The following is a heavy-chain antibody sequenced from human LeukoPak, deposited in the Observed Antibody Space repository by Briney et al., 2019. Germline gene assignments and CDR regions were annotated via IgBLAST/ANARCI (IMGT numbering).Heavy chain of an antibody. CDR2: IYYSGST. Sequence: SETLSLTCTVSGGSISSGGYYWSWIRQHPGKGLEWIGYIYYSGSTYYNPSLKSRVTISVDTSKNQFSLKLSSVTAADTAVYYCARVYCSGGSCVLDYWGQETLVTVSS. CDR1: GGSISSGGYY. V-gene: IGHV4-31*03. D-gene: IGHD2-15*01. J-gene: IGHJ4*02. CDR3: ARVYCSGGSCVLDY.